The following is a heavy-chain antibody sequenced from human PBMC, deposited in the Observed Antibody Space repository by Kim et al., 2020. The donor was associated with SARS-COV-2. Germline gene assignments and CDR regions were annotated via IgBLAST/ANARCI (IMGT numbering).Heavy chain of an antibody. D-gene: IGHD2-2*01. Sequence: ETLSLTCTVSGGSVSSGSYYWSWIRQPPGKGLEWIGYIYYSGSTNYNPSLKSRATISVDTSKNQFSLKLSSVTAADTAVYYCARVPYCSSTSCYLWAFEIWGQETMVTVSS. CDR1: GGSVSSGSYY. J-gene: IGHJ3*02. CDR2: IYYSGST. V-gene: IGHV4-61*01. CDR3: ARVPYCSSTSCYLWAFEI.